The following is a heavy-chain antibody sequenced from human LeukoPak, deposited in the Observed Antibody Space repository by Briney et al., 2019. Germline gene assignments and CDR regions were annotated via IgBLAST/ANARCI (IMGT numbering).Heavy chain of an antibody. V-gene: IGHV3-48*01. CDR1: GFTFSSYW. CDR3: ARGDYYGMDV. J-gene: IGHJ6*02. CDR2: ISSSSSTI. Sequence: GGSLRLSCAASGFTFSSYWMSWVRQAPGKGLEWVSYISSSSSTIYYADSVKGRFTISRDNAKNSLYLQMNSLRAEDTAVYYCARGDYYGMDVWGQGTTVTVSS.